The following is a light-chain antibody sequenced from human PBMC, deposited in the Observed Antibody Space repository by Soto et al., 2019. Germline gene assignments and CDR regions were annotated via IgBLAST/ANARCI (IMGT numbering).Light chain of an antibody. CDR2: DAS. CDR3: QHTRT. J-gene: IGKJ1*01. V-gene: IGKV1-5*01. CDR1: QNINNW. Sequence: DFQMTQSPSTLSASVGDRVTITCRASQNINNWVAWYQQKPGKAPKFLIYDASTLQRGVPPRFSGSGFGTEFSLTISSLQPDDFGSYYCQHTRTFGQGTKVEIK.